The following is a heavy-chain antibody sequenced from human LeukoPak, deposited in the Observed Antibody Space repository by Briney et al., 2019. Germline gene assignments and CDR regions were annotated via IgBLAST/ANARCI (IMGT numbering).Heavy chain of an antibody. Sequence: GGSLRLSCAASGFTFSSYAMHWVRQAPGKGLEGVAVISYDGSSEYYADSVKGRFTISRDNSKNTLYLQMNSLRAEDTAVYYCAKDLVATTGYYMDVWGKGTTVTISS. D-gene: IGHD5-12*01. CDR2: ISYDGSSE. CDR1: GFTFSSYA. CDR3: AKDLVATTGYYMDV. V-gene: IGHV3-30*04. J-gene: IGHJ6*03.